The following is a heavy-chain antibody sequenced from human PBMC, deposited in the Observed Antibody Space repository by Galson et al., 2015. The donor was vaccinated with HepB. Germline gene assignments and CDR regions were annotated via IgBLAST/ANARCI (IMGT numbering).Heavy chain of an antibody. D-gene: IGHD6-13*01. Sequence: QSGAEVKKPGESLRISCKGSGYSFTSYWISWVRQMPGKGLEWMGRIDPSDSYTNYSPSFQGHVTISADKSISTAYLQWSSLKASDTAMYYCARQRDSSSWYDYWYFDLWGRGTLVTVSS. CDR3: ARQRDSSSWYDYWYFDL. CDR1: GYSFTSYW. J-gene: IGHJ2*01. CDR2: IDPSDSYT. V-gene: IGHV5-10-1*01.